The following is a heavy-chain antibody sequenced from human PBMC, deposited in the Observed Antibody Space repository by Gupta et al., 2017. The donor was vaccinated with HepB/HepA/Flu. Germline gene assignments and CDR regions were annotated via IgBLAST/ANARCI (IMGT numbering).Heavy chain of an antibody. D-gene: IGHD5-18*01. CDR2: VSDTGDRT. CDR3: AKVPWIQLWTYFDN. V-gene: IGHV3-23*01. J-gene: IGHJ4*02. Sequence: EFHLLKFGGGLVKPGGSMGPPCEDWGLPLAPFAMTWVRQAPGKGLEWVSSVSDTGDRTYYADSVKGRFTSSRDNSKNTRYLQMNSLRAEDTALYYCAKVPWIQLWTYFDNGGQGTLVTVSS. CDR1: GLPLAPFA.